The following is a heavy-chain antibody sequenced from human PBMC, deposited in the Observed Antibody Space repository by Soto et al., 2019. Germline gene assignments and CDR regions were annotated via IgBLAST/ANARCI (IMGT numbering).Heavy chain of an antibody. J-gene: IGHJ6*02. D-gene: IGHD3-3*01. CDR1: GFTFSSYW. CDR2: IKQDGSEK. CDR3: ARELYDFWREGYYYGMDV. V-gene: IGHV3-7*01. Sequence: GGSLRLSCAASGFTFSSYWMSWVRQAPGKGLEWVANIKQDGSEKYYVDSVKGRFTISRDNAKNSLYLQMNSLRAEDTAVYYCARELYDFWREGYYYGMDVWGQGTTVTVSS.